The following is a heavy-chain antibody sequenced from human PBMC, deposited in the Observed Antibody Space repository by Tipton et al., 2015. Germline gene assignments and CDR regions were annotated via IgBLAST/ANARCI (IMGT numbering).Heavy chain of an antibody. J-gene: IGHJ4*02. CDR2: ISSSSTYI. Sequence: SLRLSCAASGFTFSDYYMSWIRQAPGKGLEWVSSISSSSTYIYYADSVKGRFTFSRDNAKNSLHLQMNSLRAEDTAVYYCASPSLPHDRGDYYFQSWGQGSLVTVSS. CDR3: ASPSLPHDRGDYYFQS. V-gene: IGHV3-11*06. CDR1: GFTFSDYY. D-gene: IGHD2-21*02.